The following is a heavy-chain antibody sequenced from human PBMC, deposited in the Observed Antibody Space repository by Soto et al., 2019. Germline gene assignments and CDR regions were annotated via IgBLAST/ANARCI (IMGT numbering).Heavy chain of an antibody. V-gene: IGHV4-59*01. CDR1: GGSITSYY. CDR2: IYYTGTT. D-gene: IGHD6-19*01. Sequence: SEPLSLTCTVSGGSITSYYWSWIRQPPGKGLEWIGYIYYTGTTNYNPSLKSRVTISVDTSRNQFSLKLSSVTAADTAVYYCARDRSGDGWYYFDYWGQGTLVTVSS. CDR3: ARDRSGDGWYYFDY. J-gene: IGHJ4*02.